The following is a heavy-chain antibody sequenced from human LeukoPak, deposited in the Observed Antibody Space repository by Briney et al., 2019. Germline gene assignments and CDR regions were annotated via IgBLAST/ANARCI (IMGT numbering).Heavy chain of an antibody. J-gene: IGHJ4*02. V-gene: IGHV1-2*02. CDR2: VNPNSGGT. CDR1: GYTFTGYY. Sequence: GASVKVSCKASGYTFTGYYMHWVRQAPGQGLEWMGWVNPNSGGTNYAQKFQGRVTMTRDTSISTAYMELSRLRSDDTAVYYCARGLAAAGTKSTFDYWGQGTLVTVSS. CDR3: ARGLAAAGTKSTFDY. D-gene: IGHD6-13*01.